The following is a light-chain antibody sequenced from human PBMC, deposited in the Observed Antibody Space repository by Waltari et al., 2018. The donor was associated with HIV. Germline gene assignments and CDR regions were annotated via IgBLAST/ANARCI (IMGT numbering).Light chain of an antibody. CDR2: DAS. J-gene: IGKJ4*01. V-gene: IGKV3-11*01. CDR3: QQRSNWPSLT. CDR1: QGISNY. Sequence: TQSPSSVSASVGDTVTIACRASQGISNYLAWYQQKPGQAPRLLIYDASNRATGIPARFSGSGSGTDFTLTISSLEPEDFAVYYCQQRSNWPSLTFGGGTKVEIK.